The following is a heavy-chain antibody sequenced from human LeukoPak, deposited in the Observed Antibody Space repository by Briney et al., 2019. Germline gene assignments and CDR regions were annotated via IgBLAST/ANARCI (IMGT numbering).Heavy chain of an antibody. CDR2: ISAYNGNT. CDR1: GYTFTSYG. Sequence: GASVKVSCKASGYTFTSYGISWVRQAPGQGLEWMGWISAYNGNTNYAQKLQGRVTMTTDTSTSTAYMELRSLRSDDTAVYYCAGGYYYDSSAYFGRWGQGTLVTVSS. V-gene: IGHV1-18*01. CDR3: AGGYYYDSSAYFGR. D-gene: IGHD3-22*01. J-gene: IGHJ4*02.